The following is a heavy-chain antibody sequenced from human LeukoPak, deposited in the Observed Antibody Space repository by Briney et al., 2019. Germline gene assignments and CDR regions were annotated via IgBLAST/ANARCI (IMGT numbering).Heavy chain of an antibody. D-gene: IGHD3-10*01. Sequence: PSETLSLTCTVSGGSISSGGYYWSWIRQHPGKGLEWIGYIYYSGSTYYNPSLKSRVTISVDTSKNQFSLKLSSVTAADTAVYYCARGGGGGSGSYDYYYYMDVWGKGTTVTVSS. CDR1: GGSISSGGYY. CDR2: IYYSGST. J-gene: IGHJ6*03. CDR3: ARGGGGGSGSYDYYYYMDV. V-gene: IGHV4-31*03.